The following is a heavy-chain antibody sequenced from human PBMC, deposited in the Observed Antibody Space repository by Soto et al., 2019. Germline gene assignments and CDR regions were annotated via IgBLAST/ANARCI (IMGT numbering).Heavy chain of an antibody. CDR1: GFTFSNFG. Sequence: GGSLRLSCVASGFTFSNFGIHWVRQAPGKGLEWAAVISYDGSKKNYADPVKGRFTISRDNPQNMVYLEMNSLRAEDTAVYYCAKDWGSLGYCSSTSCSGPREGPGGAFDIWGQGTMVTVSS. J-gene: IGHJ3*02. D-gene: IGHD2-2*01. V-gene: IGHV3-33*06. CDR2: ISYDGSKK. CDR3: AKDWGSLGYCSSTSCSGPREGPGGAFDI.